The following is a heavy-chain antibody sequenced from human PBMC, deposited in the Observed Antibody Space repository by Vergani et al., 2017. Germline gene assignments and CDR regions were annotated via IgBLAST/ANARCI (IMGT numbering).Heavy chain of an antibody. CDR2: INHSGST. J-gene: IGHJ5*02. CDR3: ARGRGTRYSSSWYGGWFDP. Sequence: QVQLQQWGAGLLKPSETLSLTCAVYGGSFSGYYWSWIRQPPGKGREWIGEINHSGSTNYNPSLKSRVTISVDTSKNQFSLKLSSVTAADTAVYYCARGRGTRYSSSWYGGWFDPWGQGTLVTVSS. D-gene: IGHD6-13*01. CDR1: GGSFSGYY. V-gene: IGHV4-34*01.